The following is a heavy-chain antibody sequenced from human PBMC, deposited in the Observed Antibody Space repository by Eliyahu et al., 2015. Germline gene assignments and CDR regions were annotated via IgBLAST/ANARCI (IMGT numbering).Heavy chain of an antibody. Sequence: EVQLVESGGGLVQPGGSLXLSCAASGFTFSSYWGVWVRQAPGKGLEWVANIKQDGSEKYYVDSVKGRFTISRDNAKNSLYLQMNSLRAEDTAVYYCARGIAVDWGQGTLVTVSS. CDR3: ARGIAVD. D-gene: IGHD6-19*01. CDR1: GFTFSSYW. J-gene: IGHJ4*02. CDR2: IKQDGSEK. V-gene: IGHV3-7*01.